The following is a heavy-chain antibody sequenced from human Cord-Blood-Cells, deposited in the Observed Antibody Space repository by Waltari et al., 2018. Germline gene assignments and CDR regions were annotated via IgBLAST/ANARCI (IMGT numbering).Heavy chain of an antibody. Sequence: QLQLQESGPGLVKPSETLSLTSPVSGGPISSSSYYWGWIRQPPGTGLEWIGSIYYSGSTYYTPSLKSRVTISVDTSKNQFSLKLSSVTAADTAVYYCARRDSSSWYYYYYGMDVWGQGTTVTVSS. CDR2: IYYSGST. CDR1: GGPISSSSYY. J-gene: IGHJ6*02. V-gene: IGHV4-39*01. CDR3: ARRDSSSWYYYYYGMDV. D-gene: IGHD6-13*01.